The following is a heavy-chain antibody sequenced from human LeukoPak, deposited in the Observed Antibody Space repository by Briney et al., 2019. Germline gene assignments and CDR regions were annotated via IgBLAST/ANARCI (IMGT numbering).Heavy chain of an antibody. D-gene: IGHD4-17*01. Sequence: SETLSLTCTVSGGSVSSGSYYWSWIRQPPGKGLEWIGYIYYSGSTNYNPSLKSRVTLSVDTSKNQFSLKLSSVTAADTAVYYCARALGGDYVPLYYFDYWGQGTLVTVSS. J-gene: IGHJ4*02. CDR1: GGSVSSGSYY. CDR2: IYYSGST. V-gene: IGHV4-61*01. CDR3: ARALGGDYVPLYYFDY.